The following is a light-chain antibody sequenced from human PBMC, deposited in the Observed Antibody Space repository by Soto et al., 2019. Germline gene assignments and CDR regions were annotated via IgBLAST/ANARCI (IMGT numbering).Light chain of an antibody. CDR2: DVS. Sequence: QSALTQPRSVSGSPGQSVTISCTGTSSDVGGYNYVSWYQQHPGKAPKLMIYDVSKRPSGVPDRFSGSKSGNTASLTISGLQAEDEADYYCCSYAGSYTLVFGTATKLTVL. V-gene: IGLV2-11*01. J-gene: IGLJ1*01. CDR3: CSYAGSYTLV. CDR1: SSDVGGYNY.